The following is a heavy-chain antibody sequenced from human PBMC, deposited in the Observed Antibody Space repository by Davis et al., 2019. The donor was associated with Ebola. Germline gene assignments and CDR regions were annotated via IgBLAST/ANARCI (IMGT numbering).Heavy chain of an antibody. CDR3: ARGLGWTTGNDAFDI. J-gene: IGHJ3*02. V-gene: IGHV4-39*07. CDR2: IYYSGST. D-gene: IGHD5/OR15-5a*01. Sequence: SETLSLTCTVSGGSISSSSYYWGWIRQPPGKGLEWIGSIYYSGSTNYNPSLKSRVTISVDTSKNQFSLKLSSVTAADTAVYYCARGLGWTTGNDAFDIWGQGTMVTVSS. CDR1: GGSISSSSYY.